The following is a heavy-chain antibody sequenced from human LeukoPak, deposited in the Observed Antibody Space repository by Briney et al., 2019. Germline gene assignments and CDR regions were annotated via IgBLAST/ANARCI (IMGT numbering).Heavy chain of an antibody. J-gene: IGHJ5*02. CDR3: ARAVTACGADCKTWFDH. CDR2: IIPIFGTA. V-gene: IGHV1-69*05. CDR1: GGTFLSYA. Sequence: SVTVSCKASGGTFLSYAIRWLRQAPGQGLEWMAGIIPIFGTANYAQKFQGRVTITTDEAPSTAYKKLSSLRSETTAVSYCARAVTACGADCKTWFDHWGQGTLVTVSS. D-gene: IGHD2-21*02.